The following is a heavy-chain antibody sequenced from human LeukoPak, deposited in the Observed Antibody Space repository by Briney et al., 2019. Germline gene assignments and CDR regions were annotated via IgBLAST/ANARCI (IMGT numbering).Heavy chain of an antibody. D-gene: IGHD6-19*01. J-gene: IGHJ6*03. V-gene: IGHV1-46*01. CDR3: ARSGVSSGWFYYYYYYMDV. Sequence: ASVKVSCKASGYTFTSYYMHWVRQAPGQGLEWMGIINPSGGSTSYAQKFQGRVTMTRDTSTSTVYMELSSLRSEDTAVYYCARSGVSSGWFYYYYYYMDVWGKGTTVTISS. CDR1: GYTFTSYY. CDR2: INPSGGST.